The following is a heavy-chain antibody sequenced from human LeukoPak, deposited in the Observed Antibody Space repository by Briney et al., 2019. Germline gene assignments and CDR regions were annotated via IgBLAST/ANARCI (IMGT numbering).Heavy chain of an antibody. CDR3: ARPRDYSDYVGAFDI. D-gene: IGHD4-11*01. Sequence: PETLSLTCPLYGGSLRAYYWSWVRQPPREGLEWNGEIKHRGGTNYNPSLKSRVTISVDTSKNQFSLKLRSVTAADTAVYYCARPRDYSDYVGAFDIWGQGTMVTVLS. V-gene: IGHV4-34*01. CDR1: GGSLRAYY. CDR2: IKHRGGT. J-gene: IGHJ3*02.